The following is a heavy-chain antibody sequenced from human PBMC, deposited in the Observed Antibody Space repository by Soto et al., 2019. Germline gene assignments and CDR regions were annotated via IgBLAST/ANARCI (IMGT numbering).Heavy chain of an antibody. V-gene: IGHV1-69*01. CDR1: GGTFSSYA. J-gene: IGHJ6*02. CDR3: ARSQGGSISLEIYYYYYYGMDV. Sequence: QVQLVQSGAEVQKPGSSVKVSCKASGGTFSSYAISRVRQAPGHGLEWMGGIIPMSGTANYAQKFQGRVTITADESTSTAYMELSRLRSEETAVYYCARSQGGSISLEIYYYYYYGMDVWGQGTTVTVSS. CDR2: IIPMSGTA. D-gene: IGHD2-2*01.